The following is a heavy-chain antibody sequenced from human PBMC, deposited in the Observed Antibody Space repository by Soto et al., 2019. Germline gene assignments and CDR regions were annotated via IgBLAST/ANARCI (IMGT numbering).Heavy chain of an antibody. V-gene: IGHV1-2*02. Sequence: ASVKVSCKASGYTFTGYYMHWVRQAPGQGLEWMGWINPNSGGTNYAQKFQGRVTMTRDTSISTAYMELSRLRSDDTAVYYCARNPDYYDSSPYSQDFDSWCQRTLVTVSS. CDR2: INPNSGGT. J-gene: IGHJ4*02. D-gene: IGHD3-22*01. CDR3: ARNPDYYDSSPYSQDFDS. CDR1: GYTFTGYY.